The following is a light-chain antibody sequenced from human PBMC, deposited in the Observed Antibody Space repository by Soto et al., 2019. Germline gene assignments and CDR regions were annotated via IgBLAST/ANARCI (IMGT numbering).Light chain of an antibody. Sequence: DIQMTQSPSTLSASVGDRVTIICRASQSISNLLAWYQLKPGIAPKLLVSGASSLESGVPSRFSCSGSRTEFTLTINSLQPDDFATYYCQQYDSYSYTFGQGTRLEIK. CDR3: QQYDSYSYT. CDR1: QSISNL. CDR2: GAS. J-gene: IGKJ5*01. V-gene: IGKV1-5*02.